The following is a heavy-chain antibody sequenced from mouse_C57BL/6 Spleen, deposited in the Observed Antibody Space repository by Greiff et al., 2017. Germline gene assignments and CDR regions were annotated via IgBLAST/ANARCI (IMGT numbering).Heavy chain of an antibody. CDR3: ARYRSSYGYYVPFDY. CDR2: IDPSDSYT. J-gene: IGHJ2*01. V-gene: IGHV1-50*01. Sequence: QVQLQQPGAELVKPGASVKLSCKASGYTFTSYWMQWVKQRPGQGLEWIGEIDPSDSYTNYNQKFKGKATLTVDTSSSTAYMQLSSLTSEDSAVYDCARYRSSYGYYVPFDYWGQGTTLTVSS. CDR1: GYTFTSYW. D-gene: IGHD2-3*01.